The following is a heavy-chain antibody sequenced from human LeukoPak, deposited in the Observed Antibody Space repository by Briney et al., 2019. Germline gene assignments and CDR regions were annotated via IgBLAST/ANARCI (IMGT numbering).Heavy chain of an antibody. CDR3: AKGWQWLVD. Sequence: PGGSLRPSCAASGFTFSSYGMHWVRQAPGKGLEWVAVISYDGSNKYYADSVKGRFTISRDNSKNTLYLQMNSLRAEDTAVYYCAKGWQWLVDWGQGTLVTVSS. D-gene: IGHD6-19*01. J-gene: IGHJ4*02. V-gene: IGHV3-30*18. CDR1: GFTFSSYG. CDR2: ISYDGSNK.